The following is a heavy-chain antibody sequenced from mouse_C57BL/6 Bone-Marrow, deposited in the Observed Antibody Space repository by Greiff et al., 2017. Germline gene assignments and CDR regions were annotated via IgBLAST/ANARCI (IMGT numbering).Heavy chain of an antibody. CDR3: AREAPYYGSSYNYFDY. CDR1: GYTFTDYY. J-gene: IGHJ2*01. V-gene: IGHV1-26*01. Sequence: VQLQQSGPELVKPGASVKISCKASGYTFTDYYMNWVKQSHGKSLEWIGDINPNNGGTSYNQKFKGKATLTVDKSSSTAYMELRSLTSEDSAVYYCAREAPYYGSSYNYFDYWGQGTTLTVAS. CDR2: INPNNGGT. D-gene: IGHD1-1*01.